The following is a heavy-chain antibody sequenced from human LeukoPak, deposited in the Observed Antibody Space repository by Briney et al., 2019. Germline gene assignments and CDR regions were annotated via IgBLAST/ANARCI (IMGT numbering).Heavy chain of an antibody. CDR2: INTNTGNP. CDR1: GYIFTTYA. Sequence: ASVKVSCKASGYIFTTYAMNWVRQAPGQGLEWMGWINTNTGNPTYAQGFTGRFVFSLDTSVNTAYLQISSLRAEDTAMYYCVRAPIRTTGWYPNWGQGTLVTVSS. V-gene: IGHV7-4-1*02. D-gene: IGHD6-19*01. J-gene: IGHJ4*02. CDR3: VRAPIRTTGWYPN.